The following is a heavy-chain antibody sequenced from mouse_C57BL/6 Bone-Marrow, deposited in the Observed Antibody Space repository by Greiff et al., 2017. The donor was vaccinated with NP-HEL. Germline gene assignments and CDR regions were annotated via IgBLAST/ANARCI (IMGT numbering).Heavy chain of an antibody. V-gene: IGHV1-4*01. CDR1: GCTFTSYT. Sequence: VQLQQSGAELARPGASVKMSCKASGCTFTSYTMHWVKQRPGQGLEWIGYINPSSGYTKYNQKFKDKATLTADKSSSTAYMQLSSLTSEDSAVYYCARRKAGRGPFDYWGQGTTLTVSS. CDR3: ARRKAGRGPFDY. D-gene: IGHD4-1*01. J-gene: IGHJ2*01. CDR2: INPSSGYT.